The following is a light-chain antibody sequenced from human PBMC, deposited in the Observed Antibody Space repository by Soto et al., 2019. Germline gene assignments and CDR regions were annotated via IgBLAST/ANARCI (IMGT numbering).Light chain of an antibody. CDR2: GAS. J-gene: IGKJ5*01. V-gene: IGKV3-15*01. CDR1: QYISNN. Sequence: EIAMTQSPATLSVSLGERATLSCRASQYISNNLAWYQQRHGQAPSLLIYGASTRATGVPARFSGSGSGTDFLLSISGLQSEDSAVYYCQQYNHWSSLTFGQGTRLEIK. CDR3: QQYNHWSSLT.